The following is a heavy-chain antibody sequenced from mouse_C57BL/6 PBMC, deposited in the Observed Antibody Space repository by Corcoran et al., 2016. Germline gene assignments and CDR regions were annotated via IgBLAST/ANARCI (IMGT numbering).Heavy chain of an antibody. Sequence: QVTLKESGPALVKPTQTLTLTCTFSGFSLSTSGMRVSWIRQPPGKALEWLARIDWDDDKFYSTSLKTRLTISKDTSKNQVVLTMTNMDPVATAAYDCARVGYSSRLNSWYDRWGQGTLVTVAS. V-gene: IGHV8-12*01. D-gene: IGHD2-14*01. CDR2: IDWDDDK. J-gene: IGHJ4*01. CDR3: ARVGYSSRLNSWYDR. CDR1: GFSLSTSGMR.